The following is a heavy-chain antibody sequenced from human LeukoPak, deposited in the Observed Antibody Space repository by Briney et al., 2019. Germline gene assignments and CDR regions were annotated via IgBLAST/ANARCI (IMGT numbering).Heavy chain of an antibody. J-gene: IGHJ4*02. Sequence: GGSLRLSCAASGFTFSSYAMHWVRQAPGKGLEWVAVISYDGSNKYYADSVKGRFTISRDNSKNTLYLQMNSLRAEDTAVYYCARDYLLVGFDYWGQGTLVTVSS. CDR2: ISYDGSNK. CDR1: GFTFSSYA. D-gene: IGHD1-26*01. V-gene: IGHV3-30-3*01. CDR3: ARDYLLVGFDY.